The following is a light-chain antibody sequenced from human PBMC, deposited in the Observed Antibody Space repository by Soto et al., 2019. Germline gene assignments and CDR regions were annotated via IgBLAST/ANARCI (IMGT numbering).Light chain of an antibody. CDR3: TSYTKTTTWV. CDR2: QVS. Sequence: QSVLTQPASVSGSPGQSIAISCTGTSSDVGNSDYVSWYQQHPGKAPKLMISQVSDRPSGISNRFSGSKSGNTATLTISGLQAEDEADYYCTSYTKTTTWVFGGGTKVTVL. J-gene: IGLJ3*02. V-gene: IGLV2-14*01. CDR1: SSDVGNSDY.